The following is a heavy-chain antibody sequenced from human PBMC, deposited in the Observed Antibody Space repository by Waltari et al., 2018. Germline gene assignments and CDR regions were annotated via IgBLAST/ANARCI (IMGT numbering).Heavy chain of an antibody. CDR3: ASAGFAYGSGSYHHY. CDR1: GYSFTSYW. CDR2: IIPCDADP. J-gene: IGHJ4*02. Sequence: EVQLVQSGAEVKKPGESLKISCKGSGYSFTSYWIGWVRQMPGTGLGWMGIIIPCDADPRYSPSFQGQFTISAAKSSSTAYLQWSSLKASDTAMYYCASAGFAYGSGSYHHYWGQGTLVTVSS. D-gene: IGHD3-10*01. V-gene: IGHV5-51*01.